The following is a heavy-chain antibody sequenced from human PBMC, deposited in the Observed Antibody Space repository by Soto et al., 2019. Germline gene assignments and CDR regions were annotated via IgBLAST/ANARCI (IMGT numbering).Heavy chain of an antibody. V-gene: IGHV1-18*01. D-gene: IGHD6-19*01. CDR1: GYTFRDYG. CDR2: ISAFNGNT. Sequence: QVQLVQSGAEVKKPGASVKVSYKASGYTFRDYGISWVRQAPGQGLEWMGWISAFNGNTNYTKKFQDRVTVTTDTSTNTAYMELRSLRSDDTAGYYCARDQQWLVPVPLNVDFWGPGTPVIVS. CDR3: ARDQQWLVPVPLNVDF. J-gene: IGHJ4*02.